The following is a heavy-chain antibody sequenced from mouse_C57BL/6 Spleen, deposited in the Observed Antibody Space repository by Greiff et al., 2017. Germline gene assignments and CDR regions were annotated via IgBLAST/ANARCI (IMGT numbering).Heavy chain of an antibody. CDR3: AKKGMVTGAMDY. D-gene: IGHD2-2*01. J-gene: IGHJ4*01. V-gene: IGHV2-5*01. Sequence: VHLQESGPGLVQPSQTLSIPCTVSGFSLPSYGVHWVRQSPGRGLEWLGVIWRGGSTDYNAAFMSRLGITKDNSKSQVFFKMNSLQADDTAIYYCAKKGMVTGAMDYWGQGTSVTVSS. CDR2: IWRGGST. CDR1: GFSLPSYG.